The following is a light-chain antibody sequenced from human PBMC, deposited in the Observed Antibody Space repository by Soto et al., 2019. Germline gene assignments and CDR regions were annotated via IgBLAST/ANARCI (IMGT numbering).Light chain of an antibody. CDR1: SGHNSYA. Sequence: QTVVTQPPSASASLGASVKLTCTLSSGHNSYAIAWHQQQPEKGPRYLMKLNSDGSHRKGDGIPDRFSGSSSGAERYLTISSLQSEYEADYYCQTWSTDVRVFGGGTKVTVL. CDR3: QTWSTDVRV. J-gene: IGLJ3*02. V-gene: IGLV4-69*01. CDR2: LNSDGSH.